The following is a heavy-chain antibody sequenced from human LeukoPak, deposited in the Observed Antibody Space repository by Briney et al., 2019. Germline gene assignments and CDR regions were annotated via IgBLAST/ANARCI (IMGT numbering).Heavy chain of an antibody. CDR3: ARLGPYYYDSSGYYHHDAFDI. Sequence: GESLKISCKGSGYSFTNYWIGWVRQMPGKGLEWMGIIYPGDSDTRYSPSFQGQVTISADKSISTASLQWSSLKASDTAKSYCARLGPYYYDSSGYYHHDAFDIWGQGTMVTVSS. V-gene: IGHV5-51*01. D-gene: IGHD3-22*01. CDR1: GYSFTNYW. J-gene: IGHJ3*02. CDR2: IYPGDSDT.